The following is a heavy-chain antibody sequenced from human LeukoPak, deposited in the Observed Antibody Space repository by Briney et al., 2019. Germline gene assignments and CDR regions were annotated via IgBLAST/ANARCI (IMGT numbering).Heavy chain of an antibody. Sequence: SETLSLTCTVSGGSISSGGYYWSWIRQHPGKGLEWIGYIYYSGSTYYNPSLKSRVTISVDTSKNQFSLKLSSVTAADTAVYYCARGVQGWFAPWGQGTLVTVSS. J-gene: IGHJ5*02. CDR3: ARGVQGWFAP. CDR2: IYYSGST. V-gene: IGHV4-31*03. CDR1: GGSISSGGYY. D-gene: IGHD3-10*01.